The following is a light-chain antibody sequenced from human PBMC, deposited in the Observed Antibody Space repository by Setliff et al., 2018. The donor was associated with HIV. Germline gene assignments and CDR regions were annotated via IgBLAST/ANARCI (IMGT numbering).Light chain of an antibody. J-gene: IGLJ1*01. CDR1: SSNIGSNT. CDR2: SDN. CDR3: AAWDDSLNGYV. V-gene: IGLV1-44*01. Sequence: QSVLTQPPLASGTPGQRLTISCSGSSSNIGSNTVNWYQHLPGLAPKLLNYSDNRRPSVVPDRFSGSKSGTSASLAISGLQSEDEADYYCAAWDDSLNGYVFVTGTKFTVL.